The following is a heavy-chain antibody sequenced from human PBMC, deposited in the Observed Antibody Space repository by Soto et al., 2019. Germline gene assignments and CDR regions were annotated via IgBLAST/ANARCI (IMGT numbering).Heavy chain of an antibody. V-gene: IGHV3-30-3*01. D-gene: IGHD3-16*01. CDR2: ISYDGSPK. CDR3: ARDVPLGH. Sequence: QVQLVESGGGVVQPGGSLRVSCAASGFTFSGYAMHWVRQAPGKGLEWVAFISYDGSPKYYADSVKGRFTTSRDNSQNTLYLQMNSLRPEDTAVYYCARDVPLGHWGQGALVTVSS. J-gene: IGHJ4*02. CDR1: GFTFSGYA.